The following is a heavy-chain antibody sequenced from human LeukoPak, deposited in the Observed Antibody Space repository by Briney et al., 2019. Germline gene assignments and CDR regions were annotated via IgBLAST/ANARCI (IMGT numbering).Heavy chain of an antibody. CDR2: MNPYSANT. V-gene: IGHV1-8*03. J-gene: IGHJ5*02. D-gene: IGHD6-13*01. CDR1: GYTFTNYD. Sequence: ASEKVSCKASGYTFTNYDIHWVRQATGQGLEWMGWMNPYSANTGYAQNFQGRITITRNTSISTAYMELSSLRSEDTAVYYCARTQHLVLRSPLDPWGQGTLVTVSS. CDR3: ARTQHLVLRSPLDP.